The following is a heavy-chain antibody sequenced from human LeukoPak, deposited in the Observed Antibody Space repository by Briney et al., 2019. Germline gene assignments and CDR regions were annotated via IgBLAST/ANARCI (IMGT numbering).Heavy chain of an antibody. CDR3: ARRVRVGVTRDAFDI. CDR1: GGSISRNTHY. Sequence: SETLSLTCSVSGGSISRNTHYCGWIRQPPGKGLEWIGSIYYSGSTYYNPSLKSRVTISVDTSKNQFSLKLSSVTAADTAVYYCARRVRVGVTRDAFDIWGQGTMVTVSS. CDR2: IYYSGST. V-gene: IGHV4-39*01. D-gene: IGHD1-26*01. J-gene: IGHJ3*02.